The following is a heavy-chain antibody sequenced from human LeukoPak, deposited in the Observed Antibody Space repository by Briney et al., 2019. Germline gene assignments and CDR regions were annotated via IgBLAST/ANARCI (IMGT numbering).Heavy chain of an antibody. Sequence: ASVKVSCKASGYAFTGYYMYWVRQAPGQGLEWMGWINPNSGDTNYAQMFQGRVTMTRDTSISTAYMELSRLTSDDTAVYYCARATGWLPFDYWGQGTLVTVSS. J-gene: IGHJ4*02. D-gene: IGHD1-1*01. CDR3: ARATGWLPFDY. CDR1: GYAFTGYY. CDR2: INPNSGDT. V-gene: IGHV1-2*02.